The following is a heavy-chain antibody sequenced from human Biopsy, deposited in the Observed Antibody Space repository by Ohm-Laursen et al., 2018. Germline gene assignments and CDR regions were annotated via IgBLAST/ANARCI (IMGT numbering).Heavy chain of an antibody. CDR3: ARDVVGRGASFFDF. J-gene: IGHJ4*02. V-gene: IGHV1-18*01. CDR2: ISVYNGNT. CDR1: GYNFDIYP. D-gene: IGHD1-26*01. Sequence: ASVKVSCKASGYNFDIYPLFWVRQAPGQGLERMGWISVYNGNTDYPHKFQGRVTLTTDTSTSTAYMELRSLTSDDTAIYYCARDVVGRGASFFDFWGQGTSVTASS.